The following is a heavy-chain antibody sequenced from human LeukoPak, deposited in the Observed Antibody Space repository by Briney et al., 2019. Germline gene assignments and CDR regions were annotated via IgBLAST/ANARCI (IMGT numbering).Heavy chain of an antibody. D-gene: IGHD4-17*01. CDR1: GGSFSGYY. CDR2: INHSGST. CDR3: ARGNYGDPSPYFVY. Sequence: SETLSLTCAVYGGSFSGYYWSWIRQPPGKGLEWIGEINHSGSTNYNPSLKSRVTISVDTSKNQFSLKLSSVTAADTAVYYCARGNYGDPSPYFVYWGQGTLVTVSS. J-gene: IGHJ4*02. V-gene: IGHV4-34*01.